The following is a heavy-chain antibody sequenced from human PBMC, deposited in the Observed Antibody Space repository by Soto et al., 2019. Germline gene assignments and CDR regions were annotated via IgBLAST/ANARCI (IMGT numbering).Heavy chain of an antibody. CDR3: ARAGKTYSAFAI. D-gene: IGHD2-15*01. CDR2: IYSGGST. Sequence: EVQLVESGGGLVQPGGSLRLSCAASGITVTSNYMNWVRQAPGKGLEWVSLIYSGGSTDYADSVKGRFTISRDNSKNSLYLQMNSLSAEDTAVYYCARAGKTYSAFAIWGQGTMVTVSS. V-gene: IGHV3-66*01. J-gene: IGHJ3*02. CDR1: GITVTSNY.